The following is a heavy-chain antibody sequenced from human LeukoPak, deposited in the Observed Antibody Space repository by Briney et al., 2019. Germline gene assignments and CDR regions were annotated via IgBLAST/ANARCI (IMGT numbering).Heavy chain of an antibody. CDR2: VSGSGGST. CDR1: GFTFSSYA. CDR3: AKDRRESETYNWFDP. Sequence: PGRSLRLSCAASGFTFSSYAMSWVRQAPGKGLEWVSSVSGSGGSTYYADSVKGRFTISRDTSNNTLYLQMNSLRAEDTAVYYCAKDRRESETYNWFDPWGQGTLVTVSS. V-gene: IGHV3-23*01. J-gene: IGHJ5*02.